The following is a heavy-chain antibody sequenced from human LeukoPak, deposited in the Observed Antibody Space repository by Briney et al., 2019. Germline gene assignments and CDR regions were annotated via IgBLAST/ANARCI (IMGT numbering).Heavy chain of an antibody. V-gene: IGHV3-66*01. J-gene: IGHJ4*02. D-gene: IGHD3-22*01. CDR2: TYSGGTT. CDR3: ARGYYAGRGHHFEY. Sequence: PGGSLRLSCAASGFTVTSSYINWVRQAPGKGLEWISVTYSGGTTYYSESVKDRFIVSRDNSKNTLYLQMNSLRAEDTAVYYCARGYYAGRGHHFEYWGQGTLVTVSS. CDR1: GFTVTSSY.